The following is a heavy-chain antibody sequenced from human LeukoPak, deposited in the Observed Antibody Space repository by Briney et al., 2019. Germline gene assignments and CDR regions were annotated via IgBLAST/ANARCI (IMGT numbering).Heavy chain of an antibody. Sequence: GGSLRLSCAASGFTFSSYVMNWVRQAPGKGLGWVSGISTSGGSTYYADSVKGRFTISRDNSRNTLHLQMNSLRAEDTAVYYCARRNTGIDYWGQGTQVTVSS. CDR2: ISTSGGST. J-gene: IGHJ4*02. CDR1: GFTFSSYV. V-gene: IGHV3-23*01. CDR3: ARRNTGIDY. D-gene: IGHD4-17*01.